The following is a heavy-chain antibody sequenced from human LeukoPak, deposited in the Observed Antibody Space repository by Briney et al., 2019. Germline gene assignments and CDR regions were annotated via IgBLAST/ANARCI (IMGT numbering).Heavy chain of an antibody. CDR1: GFTFSSYV. CDR3: ARGGYMGPYFDY. D-gene: IGHD5-24*01. J-gene: IGHJ4*02. Sequence: GGSLRLSCAASGFTFSSYVMHWVRQAPGKGLEWVAIISYDGSNEYYADSVKGRFTISRDNAKNSLYLQMNSLRAEDTAVYYCARGGYMGPYFDYWGQGTLVTVSS. CDR2: ISYDGSNE. V-gene: IGHV3-30*04.